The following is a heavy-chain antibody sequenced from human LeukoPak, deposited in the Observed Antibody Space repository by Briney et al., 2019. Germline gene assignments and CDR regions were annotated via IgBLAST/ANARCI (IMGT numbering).Heavy chain of an antibody. J-gene: IGHJ5*02. CDR1: GYSFTRYW. Sequence: GESLKISCEGSGYSFTRYWIGWVRQMPGKGLEWMGIIYPGYSDTRYSPSFQGQVTISADKSISTAYLQWSSLKASDTAMYYCARSYYYDSSGYPKPKWFDPWGQGTLVTVSS. V-gene: IGHV5-51*01. CDR3: ARSYYYDSSGYPKPKWFDP. CDR2: IYPGYSDT. D-gene: IGHD3-22*01.